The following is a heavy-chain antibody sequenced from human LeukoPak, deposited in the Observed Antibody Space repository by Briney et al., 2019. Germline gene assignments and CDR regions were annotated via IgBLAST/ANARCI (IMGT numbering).Heavy chain of an antibody. CDR1: GGSISSYY. D-gene: IGHD5-18*01. Sequence: SETLSLTCSVSGGSISSYYWSWIRQSPGKGLEWIGYIHSSGSTNYNPSLKGRLTMSMDTSKNQFSLKVISVTAADTGVYYCARSTVDTAMVLAYWGQGTPVTVSS. CDR2: IHSSGST. V-gene: IGHV4-59*08. CDR3: ARSTVDTAMVLAY. J-gene: IGHJ4*02.